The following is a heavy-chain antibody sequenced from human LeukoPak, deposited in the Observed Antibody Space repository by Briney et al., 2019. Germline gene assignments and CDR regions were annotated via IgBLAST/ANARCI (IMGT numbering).Heavy chain of an antibody. CDR2: ISSSGSDI. V-gene: IGHV3-48*03. CDR3: ARVDYGAYASFDI. J-gene: IGHJ3*02. D-gene: IGHD4-17*01. CDR1: GFTFSSYE. Sequence: GGFLRLSCAASGFTFSSYEMNWVGQAPGKGLEWVSYISSSGSDIYHADSVKGRFTISRDNAKNSLYLQMNSLRAEDTAVYYCARVDYGAYASFDIWGQGTMVTVSS.